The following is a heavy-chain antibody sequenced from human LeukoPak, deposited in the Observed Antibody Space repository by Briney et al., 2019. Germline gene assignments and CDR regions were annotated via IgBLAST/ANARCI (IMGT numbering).Heavy chain of an antibody. CDR3: ARAGGSSGWSGGDWFDP. CDR2: ISSSSSYI. V-gene: IGHV3-21*01. J-gene: IGHJ5*02. D-gene: IGHD6-19*01. Sequence: SGGSLRLSCAASGFTFSSYSMNWVRQAPGKGLEWVSSISSSSSYIYYADSVKGRFTISRDNAKNSLYLQMNSLRAEDTAVYYCARAGGSSGWSGGDWFDPWGQGTLVTVSS. CDR1: GFTFSSYS.